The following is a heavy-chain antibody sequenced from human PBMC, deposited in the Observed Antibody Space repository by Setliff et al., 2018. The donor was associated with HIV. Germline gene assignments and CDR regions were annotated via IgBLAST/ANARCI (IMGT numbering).Heavy chain of an antibody. CDR2: IYYSGST. J-gene: IGHJ4*02. CDR3: ARVNITMVRVFDY. Sequence: TSETLSLTCTVSGGSISSGDYYWSWIRQPPGKGLEWIGYIYYSGSTYYNPSLKSRVTISVDTSKNQFSLKLSSVTAADTAVYYCARVNITMVRVFDYWGQGTLVTV. CDR1: GGSISSGDYY. D-gene: IGHD3-10*01. V-gene: IGHV4-30-4*08.